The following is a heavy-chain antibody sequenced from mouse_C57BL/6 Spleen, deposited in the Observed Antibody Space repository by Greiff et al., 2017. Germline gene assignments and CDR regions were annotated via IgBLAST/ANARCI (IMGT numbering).Heavy chain of an antibody. CDR1: GYTFTTYP. Sequence: QVQLKQSGAELVKPGASVKMSCTASGYTFTTYPIEWMKQNHGKSLEWIGNFHPYNDDTKYNEKFKGKATLTVEKSSSTVYLELSRLTSDDSAVYYCARGLRPYWYFDVWGTGTTVTVSS. CDR2: FHPYNDDT. J-gene: IGHJ1*03. V-gene: IGHV1-47*01. D-gene: IGHD2-4*01. CDR3: ARGLRPYWYFDV.